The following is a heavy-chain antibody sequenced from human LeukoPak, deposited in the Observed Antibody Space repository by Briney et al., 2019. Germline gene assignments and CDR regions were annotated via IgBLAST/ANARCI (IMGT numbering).Heavy chain of an antibody. CDR3: ARLLCAHYNGMDV. CDR2: IYSGGDT. D-gene: IGHD2/OR15-2a*01. V-gene: IGHV3-53*01. CDR1: GFTVSNNY. Sequence: GGSLRLSCAVSGFTVSNNYMSWVRQAPGRGLECVSVIYSGGDTYYADSVKGRFTISRDKSKNTLYLQMDSLRAEDTPVYYCARLLCAHYNGMDVWGQGTTVAVSS. J-gene: IGHJ6*02.